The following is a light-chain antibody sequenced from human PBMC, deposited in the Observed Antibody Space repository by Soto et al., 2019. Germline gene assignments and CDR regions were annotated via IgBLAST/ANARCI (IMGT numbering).Light chain of an antibody. CDR3: QQYNQWPIT. J-gene: IGKJ5*01. V-gene: IGKV3-15*01. CDR1: QSAGTN. CDR2: GAF. Sequence: EIVMTQSPATLTVSPGERATLSCRASQSAGTNLAWYQQKPGQAPRLLIHGAFTRATGIPARFSGSGSGTEFTLPISSLQSEDFAVFYCQQYNQWPITFGQGTRLEIK.